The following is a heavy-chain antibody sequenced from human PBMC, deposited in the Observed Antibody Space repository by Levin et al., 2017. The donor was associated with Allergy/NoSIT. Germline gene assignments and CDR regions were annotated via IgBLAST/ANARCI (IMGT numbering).Heavy chain of an antibody. D-gene: IGHD2-2*01. CDR2: IKKDGSEE. J-gene: IGHJ6*02. CDR3: ARELICTSSSCPKERYYYYGMDC. V-gene: IGHV3-7*01. Sequence: GGSLRLSCAGSGFSFSSYWMSWVRQAPGKGLEWVANIKKDGSEEYYVDSLKGRFIISRDNAKNLVHLQMNSLRAEDTAVYYCARELICTSSSCPKERYYYYGMDCWGQGTTVTVSS. CDR1: GFSFSSYW.